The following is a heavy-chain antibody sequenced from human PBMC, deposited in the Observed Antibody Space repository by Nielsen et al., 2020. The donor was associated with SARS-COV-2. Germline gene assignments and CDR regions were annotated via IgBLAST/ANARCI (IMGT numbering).Heavy chain of an antibody. CDR1: GFAVSNIY. CDR3: ARGYGDHYYYYGMDV. V-gene: IGHV3-66*01. D-gene: IGHD4-17*01. CDR2: ISGGDST. J-gene: IGHJ6*02. Sequence: GGSLRLSCAASGFAVSNIYMTWVRQAPGKGLEWVSVISGGDSTYYADSVKGRFTISRDNSKNTLYLQMNSLRAEDTALYHCARGYGDHYYYYGMDVWGQGTTVTVSS.